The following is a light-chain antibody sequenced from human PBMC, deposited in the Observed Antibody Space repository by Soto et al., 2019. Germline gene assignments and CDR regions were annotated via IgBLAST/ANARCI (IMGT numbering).Light chain of an antibody. Sequence: IQMTQSPSSLSASVGDSVTVTCRASQSINIYLNWYQQKPGKAPTLLIYGASILQSGVPSRFTGGGSRTDFNLTISSLQPEDFATYYCQQSYRSPYTFGQGTKLEIK. CDR2: GAS. V-gene: IGKV1-39*01. CDR3: QQSYRSPYT. CDR1: QSINIY. J-gene: IGKJ2*01.